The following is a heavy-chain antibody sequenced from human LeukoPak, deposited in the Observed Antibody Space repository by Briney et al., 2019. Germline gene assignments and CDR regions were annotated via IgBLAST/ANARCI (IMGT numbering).Heavy chain of an antibody. CDR2: IYYSGST. V-gene: IGHV4-39*07. D-gene: IGHD5-18*01. CDR3: ARSRGYSYGLNYYYYYYMDV. Sequence: SDTLSLTCTVSGDSISSSSYYWGWIRQPPGKGLEWIGSIYYSGSTYYNPSLKNRVTMSLGTSKNQFSLKLSSVTAADTAVYYCARSRGYSYGLNYYYYYYMDVWGKGTTVTVSS. J-gene: IGHJ6*03. CDR1: GDSISSSSYY.